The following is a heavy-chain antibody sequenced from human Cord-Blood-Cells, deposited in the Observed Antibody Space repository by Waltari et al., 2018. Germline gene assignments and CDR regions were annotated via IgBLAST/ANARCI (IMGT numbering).Heavy chain of an antibody. V-gene: IGHV4-39*01. D-gene: IGHD3-3*01. CDR3: ARGDYDFWSGYYDY. CDR2: FYYSGST. J-gene: IGHJ4*02. Sequence: QLQLQESGPGLVKPSETLSLPCTVSGGSISSSSYYWGWIRQPPGKGLEWSGSFYYSGSTYYNPSLKSRVTISVDTAKNQFSLKLSSVTAEDTAVYYCARGDYDFWSGYYDYWGQGTLVTVSS. CDR1: GGSISSSSYY.